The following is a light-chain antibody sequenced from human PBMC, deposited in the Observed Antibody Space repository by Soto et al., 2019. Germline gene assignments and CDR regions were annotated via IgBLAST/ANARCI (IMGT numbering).Light chain of an antibody. Sequence: EIVLTQSAGTLSLSPGDRATLSCRASQSVSSSFLAWYQQKNGQAPRLLIHGASSRATGIPDRFSGSGSGTDFTLTISSLETEDFAVYYCQQYGSPPWTFGQGTKVDIK. CDR1: QSVSSSF. CDR2: GAS. V-gene: IGKV3-20*01. J-gene: IGKJ1*01. CDR3: QQYGSPPWT.